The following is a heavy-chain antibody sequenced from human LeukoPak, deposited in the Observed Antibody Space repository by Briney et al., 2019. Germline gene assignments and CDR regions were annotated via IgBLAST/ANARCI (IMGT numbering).Heavy chain of an antibody. Sequence: GGSLRLSCAASGFPFSTYGMHWVRQAPGKGLEWVAAISNDGNNKLYADSVKGRFTISRDNPKNTMSLQMNSLRAEDTAVYYCAKGGGVIGRSYYFDYWGQGTLVTVSS. J-gene: IGHJ4*02. D-gene: IGHD2-8*02. V-gene: IGHV3-30*18. CDR2: ISNDGNNK. CDR3: AKGGGVIGRSYYFDY. CDR1: GFPFSTYG.